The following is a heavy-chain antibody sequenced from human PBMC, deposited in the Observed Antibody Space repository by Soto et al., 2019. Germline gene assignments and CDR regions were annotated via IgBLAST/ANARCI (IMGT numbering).Heavy chain of an antibody. CDR1: GFNVSTDN. D-gene: IGHD6-6*01. CDR3: ARDRSIAGRNYHYGMDV. V-gene: IGHV3-53*02. CDR2: IYSGGNK. J-gene: IGHJ6*02. Sequence: EVQLVETGGGLIQPGGSLRLSCAASGFNVSTDNMSWVRQAPGQGLEWVSVIYSGGNKFYAESVKGRFTISRDNSKNTLYLQMNRVRVEDTAVYYCARDRSIAGRNYHYGMDVWGQGPTVTVS.